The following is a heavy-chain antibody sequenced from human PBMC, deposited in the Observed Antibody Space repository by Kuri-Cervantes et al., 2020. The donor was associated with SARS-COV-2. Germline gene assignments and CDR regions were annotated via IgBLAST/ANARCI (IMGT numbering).Heavy chain of an antibody. V-gene: IGHV3-30-3*01. J-gene: IGHJ4*02. CDR3: ARQGGRAIYFDY. CDR2: ISYDGSNK. D-gene: IGHD6-25*01. Sequence: GESLKISCAASGFTFSSYATHWVRQAPGKGLEWVAVISYDGSNKYYADSVKGRFTISRDNSKNTLYLQMNSLRAEDTAVYYCARQGGRAIYFDYWGQGTLVTVSS. CDR1: GFTFSSYA.